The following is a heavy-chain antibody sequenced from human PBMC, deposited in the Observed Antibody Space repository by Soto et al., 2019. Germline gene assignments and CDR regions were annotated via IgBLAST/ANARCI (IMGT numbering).Heavy chain of an antibody. V-gene: IGHV3-48*03. CDR2: IHPSGQPI. CDR3: ARRASR. D-gene: IGHD1-26*01. J-gene: IGHJ3*01. CDR1: GFTFSSSE. Sequence: GGSLRLSCAVSGFTFSSSEMYWVRQAPGKGLEWISYIHPSGQPIFYADSVKGRFTISRDNANSSVFLQMNSLRAEDTAVYYCARRASRWGQGTMVTV.